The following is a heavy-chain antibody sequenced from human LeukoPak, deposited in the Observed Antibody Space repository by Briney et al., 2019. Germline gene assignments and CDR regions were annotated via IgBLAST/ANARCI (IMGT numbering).Heavy chain of an antibody. D-gene: IGHD4/OR15-4a*01. CDR1: GFTFSTYD. CDR2: ISGSGGST. J-gene: IGHJ4*02. CDR3: ARRAGAYSHPYDY. V-gene: IGHV3-23*01. Sequence: GGSLRLSCAASGFTFSTYDMSWVRQAPGKGLEWVSAISGSGGSTYYADSVKGRFTISRDNSKNTLYLQMNSLRAEDTAVYYCARRAGAYSHPYDYWGQGTLVTVSS.